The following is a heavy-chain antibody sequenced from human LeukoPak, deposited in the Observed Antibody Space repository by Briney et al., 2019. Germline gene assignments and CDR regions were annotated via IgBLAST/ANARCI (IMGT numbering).Heavy chain of an antibody. J-gene: IGHJ3*02. Sequence: PSETLSLTCAVYGGSFSGYYWSWIRQPPGKGLEWIGEINHSGSTNYNPSLKSRVTISVDTSKNQFSLKLSSVTAADTAVYYCARLYLDYYDSSGYLRDAFDIWGQGTMVTVSS. V-gene: IGHV4-34*01. CDR3: ARLYLDYYDSSGYLRDAFDI. D-gene: IGHD3-22*01. CDR1: GGSFSGYY. CDR2: INHSGST.